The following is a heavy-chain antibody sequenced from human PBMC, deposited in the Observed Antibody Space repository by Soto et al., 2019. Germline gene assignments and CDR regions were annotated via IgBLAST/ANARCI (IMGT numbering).Heavy chain of an antibody. D-gene: IGHD3-16*01. CDR3: GRGRGNSYEFFDY. CDR2: IYSGGST. V-gene: IGHV3-66*01. J-gene: IGHJ4*02. Sequence: TGGSLRLSCAASGFTVSSNYMSWVRQAPGKGLEWVSVIYSGGSTYYADSVKGRFTISRDNSKNTLYLQMNSLRAEDTAVYYCGRGRGNSYEFFDYWGKGTLATVSS. CDR1: GFTVSSNY.